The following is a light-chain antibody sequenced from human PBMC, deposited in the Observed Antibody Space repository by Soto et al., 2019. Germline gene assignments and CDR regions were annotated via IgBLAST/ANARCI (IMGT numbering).Light chain of an antibody. J-gene: IGLJ2*01. Sequence: LTQPASVSGSPGQSITLSCTGTSSDIGGYDYVSWYQRHPGKAPKLIIYDVNNRPSGVSNRFSGSKSGNTASLTISGLQAEDEADYYCTSYASGSSHVVFGGGTKLTVL. V-gene: IGLV2-14*01. CDR1: SSDIGGYDY. CDR3: TSYASGSSHVV. CDR2: DVN.